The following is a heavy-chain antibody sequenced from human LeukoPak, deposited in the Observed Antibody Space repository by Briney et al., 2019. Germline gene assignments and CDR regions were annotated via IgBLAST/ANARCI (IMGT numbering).Heavy chain of an antibody. J-gene: IGHJ4*02. CDR3: AKVVTGYCSTTSCPFDS. CDR1: GFTFSTYG. CDR2: IRYDGSNK. D-gene: IGHD2-2*01. V-gene: IGHV3-30*02. Sequence: PGGSLRLSCAASGFTFSTYGMDWVRQAPGKGLEWVAYIRYDGSNKNYADSVKGRFTISRDNSKNTLYLQMSSLRAEDTAVYYRAKVVTGYCSTTSCPFDSWGQGTLVTVSS.